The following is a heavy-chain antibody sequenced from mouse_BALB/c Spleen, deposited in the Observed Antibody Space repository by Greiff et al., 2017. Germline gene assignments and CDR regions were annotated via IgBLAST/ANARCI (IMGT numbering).Heavy chain of an antibody. CDR2: ISSGGGST. D-gene: IGHD2-4*01. CDR1: GFAFSSYD. V-gene: IGHV5-12-1*01. Sequence: EVMLVESGGGLVKPGGSLKLSCAASGFAFSSYDMSWVRQTPEKRLEWVAYISSGGGSTYYPDTVKGRFTISRDNAKNTLYLQMSSLKSEDTAMYYCASPPFYYDYDGAMDYWGQGTSVTVSS. CDR3: ASPPFYYDYDGAMDY. J-gene: IGHJ4*01.